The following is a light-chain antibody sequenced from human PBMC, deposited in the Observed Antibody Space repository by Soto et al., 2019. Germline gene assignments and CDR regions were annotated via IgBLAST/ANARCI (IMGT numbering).Light chain of an antibody. CDR1: QTISSW. CDR3: QQSYSTPIT. V-gene: IGKV1-5*03. J-gene: IGKJ5*01. CDR2: KAS. Sequence: TQSPATLSGSVGDRVTITFRASQTISSWLAWYQQKPGKAPKLLIYKASTLKSGVPSRFSGSGSGTDFTLTISSLQPEDFATYYCQQSYSTPITFGQGTRLEIK.